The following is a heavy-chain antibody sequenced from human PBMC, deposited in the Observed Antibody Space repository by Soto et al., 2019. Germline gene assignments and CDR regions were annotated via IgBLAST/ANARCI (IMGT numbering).Heavy chain of an antibody. CDR3: ARRWGEGRVDY. V-gene: IGHV4-4*02. Sequence: QVQLQESGPGPVKPSGTLSLTCAVSGGSISSSNWWSWVRQPPGKGLEWIGEIYHSGSTNYNPSLKSRVTTPVAKSRNQFSLMLSSVTAADPAVYYCARRWGEGRVDYWGQGTLVTVSS. CDR2: IYHSGST. CDR1: GGSISSSNW. J-gene: IGHJ4*02. D-gene: IGHD3-10*01.